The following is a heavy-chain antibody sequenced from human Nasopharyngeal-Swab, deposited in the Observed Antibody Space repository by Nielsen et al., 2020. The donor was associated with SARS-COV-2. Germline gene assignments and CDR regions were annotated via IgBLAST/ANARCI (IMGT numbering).Heavy chain of an antibody. CDR1: GFSLSNARMG. Sequence: SGPTLMQPTATLTLTCTVSGFSLSNARMGVSWIRQPQGKALEWLAHIFSNDEKSYSTTLKCRLTISKDTSKSQVVLTMTNMDPVDTATYYCARILTAVAGTFYYYYYMDAWGKGTTVTVSS. J-gene: IGHJ6*03. V-gene: IGHV2-26*01. D-gene: IGHD6-19*01. CDR2: IFSNDEK. CDR3: ARILTAVAGTFYYYYYMDA.